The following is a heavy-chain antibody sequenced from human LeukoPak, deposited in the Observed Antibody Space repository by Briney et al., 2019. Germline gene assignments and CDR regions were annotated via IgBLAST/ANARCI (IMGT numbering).Heavy chain of an antibody. Sequence: GXXLRLSCAASGFTFSSYGMHWVRQAPGKGLEWVAVIWYDGSNKYYADSVKGRFTISRDNSKNTLYLQMNSLRAEDTAVYYCAKGMRVVVPAAMDYWGQGTLVTVSS. CDR2: IWYDGSNK. J-gene: IGHJ4*02. CDR3: AKGMRVVVPAAMDY. CDR1: GFTFSSYG. V-gene: IGHV3-33*06. D-gene: IGHD2-2*01.